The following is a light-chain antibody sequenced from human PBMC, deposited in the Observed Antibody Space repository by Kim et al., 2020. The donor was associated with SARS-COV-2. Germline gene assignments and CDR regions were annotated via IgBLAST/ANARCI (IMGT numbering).Light chain of an antibody. CDR2: GAS. CDR3: QQYGRSPGT. V-gene: IGKV3-20*01. CDR1: QSVSSSY. Sequence: EIVLTQSPGTLSLSPGERATLSCRASQSVSSSYLAWYQQKPGQAPRLLIYGASSRATGIPDRFSGSGSGTDFTLTISRLEPEDFAVYYCQQYGRSPGTFGGGTKVDSK. J-gene: IGKJ4*01.